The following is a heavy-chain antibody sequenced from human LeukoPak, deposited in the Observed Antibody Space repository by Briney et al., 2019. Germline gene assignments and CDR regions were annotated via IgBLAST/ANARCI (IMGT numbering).Heavy chain of an antibody. D-gene: IGHD3-22*01. J-gene: IGHJ4*02. CDR3: ARENYYDSSGTQFDY. CDR2: IIPIFGTA. Sequence: GASVKVSCKASGYTFTSYAMNWVRQAPGQGLEWMGGIIPIFGTANYAQKFQGRVTITADESTSTAYMELSSLRSEDTAVYYCARENYYDSSGTQFDYWGQGTLVTVSS. CDR1: GYTFTSYA. V-gene: IGHV1-69*13.